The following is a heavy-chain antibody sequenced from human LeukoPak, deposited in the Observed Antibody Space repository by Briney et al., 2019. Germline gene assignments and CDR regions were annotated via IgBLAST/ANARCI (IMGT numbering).Heavy chain of an antibody. V-gene: IGHV3-23*01. CDR2: ISDNGDST. Sequence: GGSLRLSCAASGFTFSTFAVSWVRQAPGKGLEWVSIISDNGDSTYYANSVRGRFTTSRDNSKNTLYLQMNSLRAEDTAVYYCAREVGALDYWGQGTLVTVSS. CDR1: GFTFSTFA. J-gene: IGHJ4*02. CDR3: AREVGALDY. D-gene: IGHD1-26*01.